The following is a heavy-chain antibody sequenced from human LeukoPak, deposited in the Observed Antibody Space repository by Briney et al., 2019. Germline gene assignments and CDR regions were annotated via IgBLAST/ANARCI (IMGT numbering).Heavy chain of an antibody. J-gene: IGHJ4*02. CDR3: ARSPVLRFLEWLLLLDY. CDR2: IYYSGST. V-gene: IGHV4-39*01. D-gene: IGHD3-3*01. Sequence: SETLSLTCTVSGGSISSSSYYWGWIRQPPGKGLVRIGSIYYSGSTYYNPSLESRVTISVDKSKNQFSLKLSSVTAADTAVYYCARSPVLRFLEWLLLLDYWGQGTLVTVSS. CDR1: GGSISSSSYY.